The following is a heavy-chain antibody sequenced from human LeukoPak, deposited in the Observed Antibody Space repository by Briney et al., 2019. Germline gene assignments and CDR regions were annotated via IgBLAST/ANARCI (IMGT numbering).Heavy chain of an antibody. Sequence: GGSLRLSCAASGFIFSGYGMSWVRQAAGEGLEWVSAISGTGGTTYYADSVKGRFTISRDNSKNTLYLQMNSLRAEDTAVYYCAKSSSSSWYRGYFDYWGQGTLVTVSS. CDR1: GFIFSGYG. CDR3: AKSSSSSWYRGYFDY. J-gene: IGHJ4*02. CDR2: ISGTGGTT. D-gene: IGHD6-13*01. V-gene: IGHV3-23*01.